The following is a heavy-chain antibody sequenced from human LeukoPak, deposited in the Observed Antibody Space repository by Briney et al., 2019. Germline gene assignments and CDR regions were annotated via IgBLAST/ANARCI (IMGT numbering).Heavy chain of an antibody. D-gene: IGHD4-17*01. J-gene: IGHJ4*02. Sequence: PGGSLRLSCAASGFTFSSYAMSWVHQAPGKGLEWVSAISGSGGSTYYADSVKGRFTISRDNSKNTLYLQMNSLRAEDTAVYYCAKDLHYGDYVLDYWGQGTLVTVSS. CDR2: ISGSGGST. V-gene: IGHV3-23*01. CDR1: GFTFSSYA. CDR3: AKDLHYGDYVLDY.